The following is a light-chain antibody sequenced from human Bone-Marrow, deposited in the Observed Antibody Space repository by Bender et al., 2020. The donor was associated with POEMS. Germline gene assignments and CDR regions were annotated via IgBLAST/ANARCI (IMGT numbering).Light chain of an antibody. J-gene: IGLJ3*02. CDR3: VTWDDSLYGWV. V-gene: IGLV1-44*01. CDR1: ASNIKNNP. CDR2: RND. Sequence: QSVLTQPPSASGTPGQRVTISCSGRASNIKNNPVHWYQQVAGTAPKLLISRNDQRPSGVPDRFSGSKSGTSASLAISGLQSEDEADYYCVTWDDSLYGWVFGGGTKLTVL.